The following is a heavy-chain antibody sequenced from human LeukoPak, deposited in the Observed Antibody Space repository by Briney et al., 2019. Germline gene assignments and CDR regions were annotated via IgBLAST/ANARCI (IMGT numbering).Heavy chain of an antibody. CDR2: ISASGGST. CDR3: ANDRPS. Sequence: GGSLRLSCAASGFIFSSYVMTWVRQAPGKGLEWVSAISASGGSTYYADSAKGRLTISRDNSKNTLYLQMNSLRVEDTAVYYCANDRPSWGQGTLVTVSS. CDR1: GFIFSSYV. J-gene: IGHJ4*02. V-gene: IGHV3-23*01.